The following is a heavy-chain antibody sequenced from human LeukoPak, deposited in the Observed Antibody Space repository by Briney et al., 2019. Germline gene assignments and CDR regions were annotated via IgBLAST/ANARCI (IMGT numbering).Heavy chain of an antibody. Sequence: ASVKVSCKASGYTFTSYGISWVRQAPGQGLEWMGWISAYNGNTNYAQKLQGRVTMTTDTSTSTAYMELSSLRSEDTAVYYCARGKTYDYVWGSYRYLDFDYWGQGTLVTVSS. CDR1: GYTFTSYG. J-gene: IGHJ4*02. V-gene: IGHV1-18*01. CDR3: ARGKTYDYVWGSYRYLDFDY. D-gene: IGHD3-16*02. CDR2: ISAYNGNT.